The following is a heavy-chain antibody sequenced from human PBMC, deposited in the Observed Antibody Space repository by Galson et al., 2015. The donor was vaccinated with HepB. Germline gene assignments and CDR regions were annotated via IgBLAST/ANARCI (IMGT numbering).Heavy chain of an antibody. CDR3: VKGGAVELAEFDI. V-gene: IGHV3-64D*08. CDR2: ISSSGGRT. Sequence: SLRLSCAASEFTFSSFAMHWVRQAPGKRLECVSGISSSGGRTHYTDSVKGRFIISRDNSKNTLYLQMSSLRPEDTAVYYCVKGGAVELAEFDIWGQGTMVTVSS. D-gene: IGHD1-1*01. CDR1: EFTFSSFA. J-gene: IGHJ3*02.